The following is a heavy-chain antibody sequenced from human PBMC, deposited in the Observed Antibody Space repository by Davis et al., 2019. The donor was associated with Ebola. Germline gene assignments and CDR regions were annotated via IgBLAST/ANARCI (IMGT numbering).Heavy chain of an antibody. CDR3: TRLHTTAHDYSGDSDP. D-gene: IGHD4-23*01. Sequence: PGGSLRLSCAASGFTFSGSAMHWVRQASGKGLKWVGRIRTKANFYATTYGASMQGRFTISRDDSKNTAYLQMDSLKIEDTAVYYCTRLHTTAHDYSGDSDPWGQGALVTVSS. J-gene: IGHJ5*02. CDR2: IRTKANFYAT. CDR1: GFTFSGSA. V-gene: IGHV3-73*01.